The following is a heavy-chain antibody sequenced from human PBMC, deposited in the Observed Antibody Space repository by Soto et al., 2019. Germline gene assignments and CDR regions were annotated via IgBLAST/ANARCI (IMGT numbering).Heavy chain of an antibody. CDR3: AREDSGWYGEFFQY. CDR2: ISCCGGSA. V-gene: IGHV3-23*01. Sequence: EVQLLESGGGVVQPGGSLRLSCVASGFNFKKFAMAWVRQAAGEGLEWVSGISCCGGSASYADSVKGRFSIARDDSKNTVSLQLNSLRVEDTAQYYCAREDSGWYGEFFQYWGQGTLVTVSS. J-gene: IGHJ1*01. D-gene: IGHD6-19*01. CDR1: GFNFKKFA.